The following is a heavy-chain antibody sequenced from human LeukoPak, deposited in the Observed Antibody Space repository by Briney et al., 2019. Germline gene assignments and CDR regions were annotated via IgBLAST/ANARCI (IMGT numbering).Heavy chain of an antibody. CDR1: GGSISNYY. Sequence: SETLSLTCTVSGGSISNYYWSWIRQPPGKGLEWIGYIYYSGSTNYNPSLKSRVTISVDTSKNQFSLKLSSVTAADTAVYYCARDYDPPGLWGQGTLVTVSS. CDR3: ARDYDPPGL. D-gene: IGHD3-16*01. V-gene: IGHV4-59*01. CDR2: IYYSGST. J-gene: IGHJ4*02.